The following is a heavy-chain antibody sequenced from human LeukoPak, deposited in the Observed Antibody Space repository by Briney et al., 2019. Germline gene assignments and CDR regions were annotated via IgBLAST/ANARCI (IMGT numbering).Heavy chain of an antibody. CDR1: GFSFSSYG. D-gene: IGHD3-10*01. V-gene: IGHV3-30*02. CDR3: AIVTGGWFPNPN. Sequence: GGSLRLSCAASGFSFSSYGMHWVRQAPGKGLEWVTFIRCDGSNKYYADSVKGRFTISRDNSKNTLYLQMNSLRAEDTAVYYCAIVTGGWFPNPNWGQGTLVTVSS. CDR2: IRCDGSNK. J-gene: IGHJ4*02.